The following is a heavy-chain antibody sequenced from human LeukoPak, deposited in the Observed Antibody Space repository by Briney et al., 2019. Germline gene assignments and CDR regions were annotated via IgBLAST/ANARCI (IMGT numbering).Heavy chain of an antibody. D-gene: IGHD4-11*01. CDR3: ARGTVTIGYFDY. V-gene: IGHV3-53*01. J-gene: IGHJ4*02. CDR1: GFSVSSNY. Sequence: PGGSLRLSCTASGFSVSSNYMSWVRQAPGKGLEWVSVIYSGGSTDYADSVKGRFIISRDNSKNTVYLQMNSLRAEDTAIYYCARGTVTIGYFDYWGQGTLVTVSS. CDR2: IYSGGST.